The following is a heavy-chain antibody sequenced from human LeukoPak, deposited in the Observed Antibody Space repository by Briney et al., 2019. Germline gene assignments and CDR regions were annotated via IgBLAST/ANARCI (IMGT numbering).Heavy chain of an antibody. Sequence: PSETLSLTCTVSGGSISTYFWNWIRQTPGKGLEWIGYISYSGNTNYNPSLQGRVTISFATSKDLFSMRLNSVTAADAAVYYCARGNDFSYNWFDRWGQGILVTVSS. CDR3: ARGNDFSYNWFDR. D-gene: IGHD3/OR15-3a*01. J-gene: IGHJ5*02. CDR1: GGSISTYF. CDR2: ISYSGNT. V-gene: IGHV4-59*01.